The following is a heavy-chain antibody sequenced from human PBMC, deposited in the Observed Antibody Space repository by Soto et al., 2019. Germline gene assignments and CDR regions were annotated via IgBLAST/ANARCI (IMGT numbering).Heavy chain of an antibody. V-gene: IGHV3-7*02. D-gene: IGHD6-19*01. Sequence: EVQLVESGGGLVQPGGSLRVSCAASGFTFSNYWMAWICQAPGRGLEWVANINQDESEKNYVDSVKGRFTISRDNAKNSLFLQMNSLRVEDTAVYYCVAGTGYWGQGTLVTVSS. CDR3: VAGTGY. CDR1: GFTFSNYW. CDR2: INQDESEK. J-gene: IGHJ4*02.